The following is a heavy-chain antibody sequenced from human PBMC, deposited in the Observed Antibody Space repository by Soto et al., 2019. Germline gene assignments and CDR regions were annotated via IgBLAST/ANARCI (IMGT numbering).Heavy chain of an antibody. CDR1: GGSFSGYY. CDR2: INHSGST. V-gene: IGHV4-34*01. J-gene: IGHJ6*03. D-gene: IGHD6-13*01. Sequence: SETLSLTCAVYGGSFSGYYWSWIRQPPGKGLEWIGEINHSGSTNYNPSLKSRVTISVDTSKNQFSLKLSSVPAADTAVYYCARTSRWAFSSSWRTYYYYMDVWGKGTTVTVSS. CDR3: ARTSRWAFSSSWRTYYYYMDV.